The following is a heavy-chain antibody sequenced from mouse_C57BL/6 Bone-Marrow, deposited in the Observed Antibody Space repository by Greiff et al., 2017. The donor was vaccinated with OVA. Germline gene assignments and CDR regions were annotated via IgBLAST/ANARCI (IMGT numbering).Heavy chain of an antibody. CDR1: GYSFTGYY. J-gene: IGHJ1*03. V-gene: IGHV1-42*01. D-gene: IGHD1-1*01. CDR3: ARDYGSGGRYFDV. CDR2: INPSTGGT. Sequence: EVMLVESGPELVKPGASVKISCKASGYSFTGYYMNWVKQSPEKSLEWIGEINPSTGGTTYNQKFKAKATLTVDKSSSTAYMQLESLTSEDSAVYYCARDYGSGGRYFDVWGTGTTVTVSS.